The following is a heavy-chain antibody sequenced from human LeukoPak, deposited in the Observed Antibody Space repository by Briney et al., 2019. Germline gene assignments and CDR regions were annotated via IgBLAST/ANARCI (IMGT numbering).Heavy chain of an antibody. Sequence: PGGSLRLSCAASGFTFSSYEMSWVRQAPGKGLEWVSYISSSGSTIYYADSVKGRFTISRDNAKNSLYLQMNSLRAEDTAVYYCARDHSSSGWYEAWFDPWGQGTLVTVSS. D-gene: IGHD6-19*01. J-gene: IGHJ5*02. CDR3: ARDHSSSGWYEAWFDP. V-gene: IGHV3-48*03. CDR1: GFTFSSYE. CDR2: ISSSGSTI.